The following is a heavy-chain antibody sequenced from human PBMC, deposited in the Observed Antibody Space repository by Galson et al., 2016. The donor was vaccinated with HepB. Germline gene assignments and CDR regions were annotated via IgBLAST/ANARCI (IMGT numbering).Heavy chain of an antibody. J-gene: IGHJ4*02. Sequence: QSGAEVKKPGESLQISCKDSGNSFATNWIGWVRQMPGKGLEWMGIISPGDSDPRYSPSFQGQVTISADKSISTAYLQWSSLRASDTAMYFCARPRGYDNYFDYWGQGTLVTVSS. V-gene: IGHV5-51*01. D-gene: IGHD5-12*01. CDR2: ISPGDSDP. CDR1: GNSFATNW. CDR3: ARPRGYDNYFDY.